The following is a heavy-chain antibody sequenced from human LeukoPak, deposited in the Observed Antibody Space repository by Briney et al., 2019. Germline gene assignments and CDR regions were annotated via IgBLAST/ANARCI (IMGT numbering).Heavy chain of an antibody. CDR3: ASWSTRYYYYYMDV. D-gene: IGHD2-2*01. Sequence: SVKVSCKASGGTFSSYAISWVRQAPGQGLEWMGGIIPIFGTANYAQKFQGRVTITADESTSTAYMELSSLRSEDTVVYYCASWSTRYYYYYMDVWGKGTTVTVSS. CDR1: GGTFSSYA. V-gene: IGHV1-69*01. J-gene: IGHJ6*03. CDR2: IIPIFGTA.